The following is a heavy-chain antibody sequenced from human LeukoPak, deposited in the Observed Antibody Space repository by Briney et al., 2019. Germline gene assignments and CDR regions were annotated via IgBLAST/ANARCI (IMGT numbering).Heavy chain of an antibody. D-gene: IGHD2-15*01. V-gene: IGHV1-2*02. CDR3: ARGVVAATFYYYMDV. J-gene: IGHJ6*03. CDR1: GYTFTVYY. CDR2: INPTSGAT. Sequence: ASVKASCKPSGYTFTVYYIHWVRQAPRQGLEWMGWINPTSGATNYAPKFQGRVTMTRDTSISTAYMELNSLRSDDTAVYFCARGVVAATFYYYMDVWGKGTTVTVSS.